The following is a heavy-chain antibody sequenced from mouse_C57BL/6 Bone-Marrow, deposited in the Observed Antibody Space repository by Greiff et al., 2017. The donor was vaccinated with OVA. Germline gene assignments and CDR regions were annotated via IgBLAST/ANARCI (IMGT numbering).Heavy chain of an antibody. D-gene: IGHD3-2*02. CDR1: GYTFTSYW. J-gene: IGHJ4*01. Sequence: QVQLQQPGTDLVKPGASVKLSCKASGYTFTSYWMHWVKQRPGQGLEWIGNINPSNGGTNYNEKIKSKATLTVDKSSSTAYMQLSSLTSEDSAVYYCATKTAQYYAMDYWGQGTSVTVSS. V-gene: IGHV1-53*01. CDR3: ATKTAQYYAMDY. CDR2: INPSNGGT.